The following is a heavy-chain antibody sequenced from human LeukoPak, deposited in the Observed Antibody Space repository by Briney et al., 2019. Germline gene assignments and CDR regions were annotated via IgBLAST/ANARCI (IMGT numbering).Heavy chain of an antibody. CDR1: GGSISSGSYY. Sequence: SETLSLTCTVSGGSISSGSYYWGWIRQPPGKGLEWLGGIYYSGSTYYNPSLKSRVTVSADTSNNQFSLKLSSVTAADTAVYYCARRGSRQGSTVVTPAFDYWGQGTLVTVAS. J-gene: IGHJ4*02. V-gene: IGHV4-39*01. CDR3: ARRGSRQGSTVVTPAFDY. CDR2: IYYSGST. D-gene: IGHD4-23*01.